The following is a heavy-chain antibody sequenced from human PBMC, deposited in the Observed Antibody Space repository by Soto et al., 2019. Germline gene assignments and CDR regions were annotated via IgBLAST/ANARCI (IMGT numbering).Heavy chain of an antibody. CDR1: GYSFTSYW. J-gene: IGHJ6*02. V-gene: IGHV5-10-1*01. CDR2: IDPSDSYT. D-gene: IGHD6-19*01. CDR3: ATSPNFYSSGWYDPHYGMDV. Sequence: RGESLKISCKGSGYSFTSYWISWVRQMPGKGLEWMGRIDPSDSYTNYSPSFQGHVTISADKSISTAYLQWSSLKASDTAMYYCATSPNFYSSGWYDPHYGMDVWGQGTTVTVSS.